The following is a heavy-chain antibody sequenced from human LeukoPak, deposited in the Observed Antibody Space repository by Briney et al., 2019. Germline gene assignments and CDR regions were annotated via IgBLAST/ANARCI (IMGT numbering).Heavy chain of an antibody. CDR3: TRVDTGRGGGWVPFDY. CDR1: GLTVNSNY. J-gene: IGHJ4*02. Sequence: GGSLRLSCAVSGLTVNSNYMTWVRQAPGKGLEWVSVIYSDGKTYRADSVKGRFTIYRDNSKNTGHLQMNSPRPEDTAVYYCTRVDTGRGGGWVPFDYWGQGTLVTVSS. D-gene: IGHD3-10*01. V-gene: IGHV3-66*02. CDR2: IYSDGKT.